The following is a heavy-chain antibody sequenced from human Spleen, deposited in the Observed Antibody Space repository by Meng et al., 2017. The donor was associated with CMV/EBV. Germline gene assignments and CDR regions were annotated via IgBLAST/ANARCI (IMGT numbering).Heavy chain of an antibody. CDR3: ARNRPPDY. D-gene: IGHD2/OR15-2a*01. V-gene: IGHV3-74*03. CDR1: GFTFSDYW. Sequence: GESLKISCAASGFTFSDYWMHWVRQAPGKGPVWVSRINTDGITTTYADSVKGRFTISRDNARNTLYLQMKSLRPEDTAVYYCARNRPPDYWGQGTLVTVSS. J-gene: IGHJ4*02. CDR2: INTDGITT.